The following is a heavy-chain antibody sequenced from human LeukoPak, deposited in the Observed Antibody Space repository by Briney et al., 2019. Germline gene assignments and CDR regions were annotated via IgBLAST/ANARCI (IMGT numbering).Heavy chain of an antibody. D-gene: IGHD3-16*01. CDR3: ARAKGGRYYFDY. J-gene: IGHJ4*02. CDR1: GGSIGSNY. CDR2: IYYSGST. V-gene: IGHV4-59*01. Sequence: PSETLSLTCIVSGGSIGSNYWSWIRQPPGKGLEWIGYIYYSGSTNYNPSLKSRVTISVDTSKNQFSLKLSSVTAADTAVYYCARAKGGRYYFDYWGQGTLVTVSS.